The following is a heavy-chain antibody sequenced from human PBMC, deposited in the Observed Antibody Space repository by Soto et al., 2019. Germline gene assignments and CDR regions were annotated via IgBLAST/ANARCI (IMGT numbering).Heavy chain of an antibody. CDR1: GGSISSHY. D-gene: IGHD4-17*01. Sequence: PSETLSLTCTASGGSISSHYWSWVRQPPGKGLEWIGYLYYTGSTNYNASLKSQVTMSLDTSKNQFSLMLTSVTAADTAVYYCARVGATVTSQALGFDHWGQGILVTVSS. V-gene: IGHV4-59*11. CDR2: LYYTGST. J-gene: IGHJ4*02. CDR3: ARVGATVTSQALGFDH.